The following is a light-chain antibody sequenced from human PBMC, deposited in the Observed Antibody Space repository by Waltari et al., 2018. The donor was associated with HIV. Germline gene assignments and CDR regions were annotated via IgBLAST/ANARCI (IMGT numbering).Light chain of an antibody. Sequence: DIQMTQSPSSLSASVGDRVTITCRGSQDINKHLAWYQQEPGRVPKLMIYSAIVLQSGVPSRFSGSGSGTDFTLTISSLQPEDVATYYCHNYDSVPLTFGGGTKVEIK. CDR1: QDINKH. CDR3: HNYDSVPLT. V-gene: IGKV1-27*01. J-gene: IGKJ4*01. CDR2: SAI.